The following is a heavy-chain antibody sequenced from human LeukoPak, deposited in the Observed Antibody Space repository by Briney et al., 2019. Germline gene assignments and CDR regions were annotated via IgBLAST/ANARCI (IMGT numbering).Heavy chain of an antibody. J-gene: IGHJ5*02. CDR3: AKDSRDARRGNWFDP. V-gene: IGHV3-49*03. Sequence: GGSLRLSCSASGFTFGDYALSWFRQAPGKGLEWVGFIRSKPYGGTTDYAASVKGRFSISRDDSKSIAYLQMNSLRAEDTAVYYCAKDSRDARRGNWFDPWGQGTLVTVSS. D-gene: IGHD2-21*01. CDR1: GFTFGDYA. CDR2: IRSKPYGGTT.